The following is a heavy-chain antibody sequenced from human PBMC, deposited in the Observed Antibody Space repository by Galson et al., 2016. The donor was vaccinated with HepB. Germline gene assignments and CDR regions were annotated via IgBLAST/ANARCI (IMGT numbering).Heavy chain of an antibody. V-gene: IGHV3-13*01. Sequence: SLRLSCAASGFAFSEYDIHWVRQAAGKGLEWVSAMDILGDGYYSDSVKGRFTISRENAKSSLYLHMNSLRAEDTALYYCAVIAGAGGTSDYWGQGTLVTVSS. CDR3: AVIAGAGGTSDY. CDR1: GFAFSEYD. CDR2: MDILGDG. J-gene: IGHJ4*02. D-gene: IGHD6-19*01.